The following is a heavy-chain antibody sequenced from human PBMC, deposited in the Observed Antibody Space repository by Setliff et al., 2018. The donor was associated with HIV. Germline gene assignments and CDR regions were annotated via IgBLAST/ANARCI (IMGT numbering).Heavy chain of an antibody. CDR2: IYPGDSGT. Sequence: PGESLKISCKGSGYSFTSYWIGWVRQMSGKGLEWMGIIYPGDSGTRYSPSFQGQVIISADKSISTAYLQWSSLKASDSAMYYCARFWNSGSYRDAFDIWGQGTMVTVSS. J-gene: IGHJ3*02. V-gene: IGHV5-51*01. CDR3: ARFWNSGSYRDAFDI. CDR1: GYSFTSYW. D-gene: IGHD1-26*01.